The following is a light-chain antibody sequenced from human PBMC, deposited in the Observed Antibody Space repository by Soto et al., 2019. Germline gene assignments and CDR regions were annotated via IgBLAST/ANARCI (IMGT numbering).Light chain of an antibody. J-gene: IGKJ1*01. CDR1: QSISRW. Sequence: DIQITQTPSTLSASVGDRVTITCRASQSISRWLAWYQQKPGKVPKLLIYKASNLESGVPSRFSGSGFETEFTLTISGLQPEDFATYYCQEFETYTFGQGTKVDIK. CDR2: KAS. CDR3: QEFETYT. V-gene: IGKV1-5*03.